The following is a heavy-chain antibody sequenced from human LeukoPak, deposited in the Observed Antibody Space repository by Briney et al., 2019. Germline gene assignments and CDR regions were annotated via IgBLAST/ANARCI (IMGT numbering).Heavy chain of an antibody. J-gene: IGHJ4*02. D-gene: IGHD3-3*01. CDR1: GGSISSYY. Sequence: SETLSLTSTVSGGSISSYYWSWIRQPPGKGLEWIGYIYYSGSTNYNPSLKSRVTISVDTSKNQFSLKLSSVTAADTAVYYCARVLYYDFWSGPYYFDYWGQGTLVTVSS. V-gene: IGHV4-59*01. CDR2: IYYSGST. CDR3: ARVLYYDFWSGPYYFDY.